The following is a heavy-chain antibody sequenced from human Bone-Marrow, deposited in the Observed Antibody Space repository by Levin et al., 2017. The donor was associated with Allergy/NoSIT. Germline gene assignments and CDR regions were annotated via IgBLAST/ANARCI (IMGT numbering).Heavy chain of an antibody. CDR2: VNHSGST. CDR3: ARELTY. V-gene: IGHV4-34*01. J-gene: IGHJ4*02. Sequence: SQTLSLTCAVYGGSFSGYYWSWIRQPPGKGLEWIGEVNHSGSTNYNPSLKSRVTISVDTSKNQFSLKLSSVTAADTAVYYCARELTYWGQGTLVTVSS. D-gene: IGHD1-1*01. CDR1: GGSFSGYY.